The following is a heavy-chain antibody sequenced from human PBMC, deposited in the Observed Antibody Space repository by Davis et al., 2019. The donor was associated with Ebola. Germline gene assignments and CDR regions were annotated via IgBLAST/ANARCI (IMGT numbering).Heavy chain of an antibody. CDR1: GGSISSSSYY. D-gene: IGHD3-3*01. Sequence: PSETLSLTCTVSGGSISSSSYYWGWIRQPPGKGLEWIGSIYYSGSTYYNPSLKSRVTISVDTSKNQFSLKLSSVTAADTAVYYCARITYYDFWSGYPDAFDIWGQGTMVTVSS. J-gene: IGHJ3*02. CDR3: ARITYYDFWSGYPDAFDI. CDR2: IYYSGST. V-gene: IGHV4-39*01.